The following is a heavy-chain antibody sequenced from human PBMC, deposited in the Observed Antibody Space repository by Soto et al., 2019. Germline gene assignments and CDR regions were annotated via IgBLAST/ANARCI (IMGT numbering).Heavy chain of an antibody. CDR3: ARGGSRYWQVAFDF. V-gene: IGHV4-34*01. J-gene: IGHJ6*02. D-gene: IGHD2-8*02. CDR1: GGSFSGYF. CDR2: VNHNGRN. Sequence: SETLSLTCAVYGGSFSGYFWNWIRQTPGKGLEWIGKVNHNGRNNYNPSLKSRVTISLDMSKNQISLKLTSVTAADTAVYYCARGGSRYWQVAFDFWGQGTSVTVSS.